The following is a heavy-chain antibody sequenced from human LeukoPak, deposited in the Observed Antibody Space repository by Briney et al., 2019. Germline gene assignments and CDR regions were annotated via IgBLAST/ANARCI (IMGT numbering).Heavy chain of an antibody. CDR1: GFTFTSSA. Sequence: VASVKVSCEASGFTFTSSAMQWVRQARGQRLEWIGWIVVGSGNTHYAQKFQERVTITRDMSTSTAYMELSSLRSEDTAVYYCAAGRFGELFGFDYWGQGTLVTVSS. CDR2: IVVGSGNT. D-gene: IGHD3-10*01. J-gene: IGHJ4*02. CDR3: AAGRFGELFGFDY. V-gene: IGHV1-58*02.